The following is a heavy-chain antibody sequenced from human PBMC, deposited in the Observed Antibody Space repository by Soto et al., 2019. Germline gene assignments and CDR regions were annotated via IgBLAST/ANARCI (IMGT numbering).Heavy chain of an antibody. CDR1: GYTFTAYW. V-gene: IGHV5-51*01. CDR2: IYPGDSDT. D-gene: IGHD6-6*01. CDR3: ARRSTSSMAGMDV. J-gene: IGHJ6*02. Sequence: GESLKISCKGSGYTFTAYWIGWVRQMPGKGLEWMGIIYPGDSDTRYSPSFQGQVTISVDKSISSACLQWSSLKASDTAMYYCARRSTSSMAGMDVWGQGTTVTVSS.